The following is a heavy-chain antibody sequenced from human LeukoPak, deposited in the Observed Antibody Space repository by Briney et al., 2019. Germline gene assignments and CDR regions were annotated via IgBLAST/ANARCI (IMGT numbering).Heavy chain of an antibody. D-gene: IGHD5-18*01. CDR3: AKGDRGYSYGLSSLFDY. Sequence: GGSLRLSCAASGFTFSSYALTWVRQAPVKGLYWVSGISGSGGSTYHADSVKGRFTISRDNSKNTLYLQMNSLRAEDTAVYYCAKGDRGYSYGLSSLFDYWGQGTLVTVSS. CDR2: ISGSGGST. V-gene: IGHV3-23*01. CDR1: GFTFSSYA. J-gene: IGHJ4*02.